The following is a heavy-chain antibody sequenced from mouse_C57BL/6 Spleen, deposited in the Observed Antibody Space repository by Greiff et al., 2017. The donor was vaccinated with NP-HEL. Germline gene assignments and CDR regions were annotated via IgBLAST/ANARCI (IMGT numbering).Heavy chain of an antibody. J-gene: IGHJ4*01. CDR1: GYTFTSYD. V-gene: IGHV1-85*01. CDR2: IYPRDGST. D-gene: IGHD1-1*01. CDR3: ARRGYGSSSYYYAMDY. Sequence: VQLQQSGPELVKPGASVKLSCKASGYTFTSYDINWVKQRPGQGLEWIGWIYPRDGSTKYNEKFKGKATLTVDTSSSTAYMELHSLTSEDSAVYFCARRGYGSSSYYYAMDYWGQGTSVTVSS.